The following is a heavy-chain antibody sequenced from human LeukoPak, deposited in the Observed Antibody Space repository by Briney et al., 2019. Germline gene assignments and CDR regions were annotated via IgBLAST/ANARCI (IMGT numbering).Heavy chain of an antibody. D-gene: IGHD3-22*01. CDR2: ISSSGSTI. CDR3: ARVRYDSSGYYSIYDY. V-gene: IGHV3-48*03. J-gene: IGHJ4*02. Sequence: GGSLRLSCAASGFTFSSYEMNWVRQAPGKGLEWISYISSSGSTIYYADSVKGRFTISRDNAKNSLFLQMNSLRAEDTAVYYCARVRYDSSGYYSIYDYWGQGTLVTVSS. CDR1: GFTFSSYE.